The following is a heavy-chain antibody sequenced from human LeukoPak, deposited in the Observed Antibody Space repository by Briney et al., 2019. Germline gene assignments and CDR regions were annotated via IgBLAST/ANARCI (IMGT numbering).Heavy chain of an antibody. V-gene: IGHV1-69*01. CDR2: IIPIFGTA. CDR1: GGTFSSYA. J-gene: IGHJ6*02. Sequence: ASVKASCKASGGTFSSYAISWVRQAPGQGLEWMGGIIPIFGTANYAQKFQGRVTITADESTSTAYMELSSLRSEDTAVYYCARAPPTDTLDDYYYYGMDVWGQGTTVTVSS. CDR3: ARAPPTDTLDDYYYYGMDV. D-gene: IGHD5-18*01.